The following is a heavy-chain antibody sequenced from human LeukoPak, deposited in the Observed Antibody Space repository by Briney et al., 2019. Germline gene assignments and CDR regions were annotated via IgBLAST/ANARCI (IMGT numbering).Heavy chain of an antibody. CDR2: VSTRGNT. V-gene: IGHV4-61*02. CDR3: ASIYYYDSAPIDP. Sequence: SETLSLTCTVSGDSMSSDYFYWSWIRQPAGQGLEWIGRVSTRGNTDYNPSLKSRVTMSIDTSKNQFSLKLSSVTAADTAVYYCASIYYYDSAPIDPWGQGTLVTVSS. CDR1: GDSMSSDYFY. J-gene: IGHJ5*02. D-gene: IGHD3-22*01.